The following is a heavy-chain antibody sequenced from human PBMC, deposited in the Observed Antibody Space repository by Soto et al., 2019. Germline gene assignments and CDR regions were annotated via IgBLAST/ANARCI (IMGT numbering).Heavy chain of an antibody. CDR2: ISYDGSNK. D-gene: IGHD3-22*01. Sequence: GVSLRLSCAASGFTFSSYAMHWVRQAPGKGLEWVAVISYDGSNKYYADSVKGRFTISRDNSKNTLYLQMNSLRAEDTAVYYCARGGYDTKDYYYGMDVWGQGTTVTVSS. CDR1: GFTFSSYA. J-gene: IGHJ6*02. V-gene: IGHV3-30-3*01. CDR3: ARGGYDTKDYYYGMDV.